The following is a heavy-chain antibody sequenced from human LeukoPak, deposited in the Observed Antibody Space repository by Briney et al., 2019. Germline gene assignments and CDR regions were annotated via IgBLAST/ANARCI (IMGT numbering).Heavy chain of an antibody. CDR1: GGSISSYY. CDR2: IHTSGST. D-gene: IGHD3-10*01. V-gene: IGHV4-4*07. J-gene: IGHJ4*02. CDR3: ARDRYYYGSGSYYFDY. Sequence: PSETLSLTCTFSGGSISSYYWSWIRQPAGKGLEWIGRIHTSGSTNYNSSLKSRDTMSVDTSKNQFSLKLSSVTDAETAVHYCARDRYYYGSGSYYFDYWGQGTLVTVSS.